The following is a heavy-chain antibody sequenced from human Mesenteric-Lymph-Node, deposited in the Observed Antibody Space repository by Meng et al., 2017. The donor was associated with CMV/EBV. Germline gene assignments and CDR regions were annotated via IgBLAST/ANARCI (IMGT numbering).Heavy chain of an antibody. CDR1: GDTFTAYA. J-gene: IGHJ4*02. CDR3: ARAGLPNYDILTGFYPFDS. V-gene: IGHV1-69*13. D-gene: IGHD3-9*01. Sequence: SVKVSCKASGDTFTAYAINWVRQAPGQGLEWMGGVIPILGTPAYAQKFQDRLSITADESTTTAYMELSSLRSEDTAVYFCARAGLPNYDILTGFYPFDSWGQGTMVTVSS. CDR2: VIPILGTP.